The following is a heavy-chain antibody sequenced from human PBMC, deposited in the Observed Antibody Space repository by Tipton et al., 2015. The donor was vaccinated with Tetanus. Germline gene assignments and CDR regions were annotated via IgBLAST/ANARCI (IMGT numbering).Heavy chain of an antibody. D-gene: IGHD1-14*01. V-gene: IGHV3-23*01. CDR2: ISGSRLTP. J-gene: IGHJ6*04. CDR3: AKEALGVLNL. CDR1: GFTFKSYT. Sequence: SLRLSCTASGFTFKSYTLNWVRQAPGNGLEWVAAISGSRLTPYYADSVKGRFTVSRDNSKNTLSLQLNGLRADDTAIYYCAKEALGVLNLWGNGTTVIVSS.